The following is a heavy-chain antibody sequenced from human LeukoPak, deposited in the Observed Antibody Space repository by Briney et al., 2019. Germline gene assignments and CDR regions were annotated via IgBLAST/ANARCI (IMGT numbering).Heavy chain of an antibody. Sequence: GASVKVSCKASGYTFTSYYMHWVRQAPGQGLEWMGIINPSGGSTSYAQKFQGRVTITRNTSISTAYMELSSLRSEDTAVYYCARGLSSGWHYYYMDVWGKGTTVTVSS. V-gene: IGHV1-46*01. CDR2: INPSGGST. D-gene: IGHD6-19*01. CDR1: GYTFTSYY. J-gene: IGHJ6*03. CDR3: ARGLSSGWHYYYMDV.